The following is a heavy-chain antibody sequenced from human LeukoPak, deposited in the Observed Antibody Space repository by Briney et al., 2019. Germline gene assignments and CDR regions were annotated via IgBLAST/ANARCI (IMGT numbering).Heavy chain of an antibody. Sequence: GGSLRLSCAGSGFAFESFTMTWVRQAPGKGLEWVSLISATSSDVNYAESVRGRFTISGDNAKNSLFLLMDSLRVEDTAIYYCAKGLFSAYDKYLDSWGQGTLVTVSS. V-gene: IGHV3-21*04. J-gene: IGHJ4*02. CDR3: AKGLFSAYDKYLDS. CDR1: GFAFESFT. CDR2: ISATSSDV. D-gene: IGHD5-12*01.